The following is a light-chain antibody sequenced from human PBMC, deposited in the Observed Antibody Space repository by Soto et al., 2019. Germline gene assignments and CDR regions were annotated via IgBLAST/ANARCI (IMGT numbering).Light chain of an antibody. Sequence: QSVLTQPASVSGSPGQSITISCTGTSSDVGSYNLVSWYQQHPGKAPKLMIYEVSKRPSGVSNRFSGSKSGNTASLTISGLQAEDEADYYCCSYAGSSTIPPWVFGGGTKLTVL. CDR1: SSDVGSYNL. V-gene: IGLV2-23*02. J-gene: IGLJ3*02. CDR3: CSYAGSSTIPPWV. CDR2: EVS.